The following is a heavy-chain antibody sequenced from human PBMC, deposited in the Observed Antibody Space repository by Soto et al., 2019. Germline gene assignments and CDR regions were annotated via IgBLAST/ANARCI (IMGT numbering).Heavy chain of an antibody. CDR1: GGSISSYY. J-gene: IGHJ4*02. D-gene: IGHD2-15*01. Sequence: QVQLQESGPGRVKPSETLSLTCTVSGGSISSYYWSWIRQPPGKGLEWIGYIYYSGSTNYNPSLKSRVTISVDTSKNQFSLKLSSVTAADTAVYYCARFIRYCSGGSCPLSFDYWGQGTLVTVSS. CDR3: ARFIRYCSGGSCPLSFDY. CDR2: IYYSGST. V-gene: IGHV4-59*01.